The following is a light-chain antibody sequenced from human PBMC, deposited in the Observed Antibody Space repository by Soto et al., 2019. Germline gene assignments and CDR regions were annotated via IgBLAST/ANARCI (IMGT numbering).Light chain of an antibody. CDR2: EGS. J-gene: IGLJ3*02. V-gene: IGLV2-23*01. CDR3: CSYAGGSTWV. CDR1: SSDVGSYNL. Sequence: QSVLTQPASVSGSPGQSITISCTGISSDVGSYNLVSWYQQHPGEAPRLMIYEGSKRPSGASNRFSGSRSGITASLTISGLQAEDEAEYYCCSYAGGSTWVFGGGTKVTVL.